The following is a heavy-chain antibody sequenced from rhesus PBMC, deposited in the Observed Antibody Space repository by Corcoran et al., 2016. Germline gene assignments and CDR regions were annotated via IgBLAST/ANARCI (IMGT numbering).Heavy chain of an antibody. V-gene: IGHV4-76*01. CDR2: FYGSSGST. CDR3: ARGHYNFWTGYYFDY. Sequence: QVQLQESGPGVVKPSETLSLTCAVSGGSISSGYDWSWIRQPPGKGLEWIGYFYGSSGSTNYNPSLKNRVTLSKDASKNQFSLKLSSVTAADTAVYYCARGHYNFWTGYYFDYWGQGVLVTVSS. D-gene: IGHD3-3*01. J-gene: IGHJ4*01. CDR1: GGSISSGYD.